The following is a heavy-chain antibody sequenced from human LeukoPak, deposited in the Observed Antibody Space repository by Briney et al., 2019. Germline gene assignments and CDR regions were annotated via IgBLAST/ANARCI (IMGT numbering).Heavy chain of an antibody. CDR3: ARENGDYDY. D-gene: IGHD4-17*01. Sequence: PSETLSLTCAAYGGSFNNSYWTWIRQSPGKGLEWIGEINHNGTTRYNKPLKSRVTISIDTSKNQFSLKLSSVTAADTAVYYCARENGDYDYWGQGTLVTVSS. J-gene: IGHJ4*02. CDR2: INHNGTT. V-gene: IGHV4-34*01. CDR1: GGSFNNSY.